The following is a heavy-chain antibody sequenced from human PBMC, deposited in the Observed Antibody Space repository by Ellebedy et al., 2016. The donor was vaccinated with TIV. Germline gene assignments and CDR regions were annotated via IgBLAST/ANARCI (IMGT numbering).Heavy chain of an antibody. J-gene: IGHJ6*02. V-gene: IGHV4-34*01. CDR3: ATAYYYYYGMDV. CDR1: GGSFSGYY. CDR2: INHSGST. Sequence: SETLSLXCAVYGGSFSGYYWSWIRQPPGKGLEWIGEINHSGSTNYNPSLKSRVTISVDTSKNQFSLKLSSVTAADTAVYYCATAYYYYYGMDVWGQGTTVTVSS.